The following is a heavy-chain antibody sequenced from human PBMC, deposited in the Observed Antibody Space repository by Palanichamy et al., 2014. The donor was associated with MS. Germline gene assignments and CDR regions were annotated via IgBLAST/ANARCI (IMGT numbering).Heavy chain of an antibody. J-gene: IGHJ3*02. CDR3: AADLPGYDWLLYNAFDI. V-gene: IGHV1-58*01. CDR1: GFTFTSSA. Sequence: QLVQSGPEVKKPGTSVKVSCKASGFTFTSSAVQWVRQARGQRLEWIGWIVVGSGNTNYAQKFQERVTITRDMSTSTAYMELSSLRSEDTAVYYCAADLPGYDWLLYNAFDIWGQGTMVTVSS. CDR2: IVVGSGNT. D-gene: IGHD3-9*01.